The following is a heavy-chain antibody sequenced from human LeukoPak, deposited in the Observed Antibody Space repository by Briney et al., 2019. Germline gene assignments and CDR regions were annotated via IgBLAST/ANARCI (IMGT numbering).Heavy chain of an antibody. V-gene: IGHV1-8*02. CDR3: AKYSGYVAFDI. J-gene: IGHJ3*02. D-gene: IGHD5-12*01. Sequence: GASVKVSCKASGYTFTSYGTSWVRQAPGQGLEWMGWMNPNSGNTGYAQKFQGRVTMTRNTSISTVYMELSSLRSEDTAVYYCAKYSGYVAFDIWGQGTMVTVSS. CDR1: GYTFTSYG. CDR2: MNPNSGNT.